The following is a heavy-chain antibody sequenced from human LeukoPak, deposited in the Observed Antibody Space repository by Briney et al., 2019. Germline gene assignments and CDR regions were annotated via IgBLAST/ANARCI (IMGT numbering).Heavy chain of an antibody. V-gene: IGHV3-7*01. J-gene: IGHJ3*02. Sequence: GGSLRLSCAASGFTFTNSWMTWVRQAPGKGLEWVANIKEDGTDKYYVDSVKGRFTISRDNAKNSLYLQMNVLRAEDTAVYYCATDRSAFDIWGQGTMVTVSS. CDR2: IKEDGTDK. CDR3: ATDRSAFDI. CDR1: GFTFTNSW.